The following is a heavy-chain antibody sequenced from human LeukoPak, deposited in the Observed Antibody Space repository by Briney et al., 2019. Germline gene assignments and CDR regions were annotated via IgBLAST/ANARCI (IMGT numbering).Heavy chain of an antibody. V-gene: IGHV1-69*04. CDR1: GGTFSSYA. D-gene: IGHD5-18*01. CDR3: ARAARGYSYGDFDY. J-gene: IGHJ4*02. Sequence: SVKVSCKSSGGTFSSYAISWVRQAPGQGLEWMGRIIPILGIANYAQKFQGRVTITADKSTSTAYMEVSSLRSEDTAVYYCARAARGYSYGDFDYWGQGTLVTVSS. CDR2: IIPILGIA.